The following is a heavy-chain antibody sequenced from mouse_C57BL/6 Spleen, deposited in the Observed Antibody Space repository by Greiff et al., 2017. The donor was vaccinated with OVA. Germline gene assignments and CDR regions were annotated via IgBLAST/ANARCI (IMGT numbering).Heavy chain of an antibody. Sequence: QVQLQQSGAELVKPGASVKISCKASGYAFSSYWMNWVKQRPGKGLEWIGQIYPGDGDTNYNGKFKGKATLTADKSSSTAYMQLSSLTSEDSAVYFCARSGTTDYYAMDYWGQGTSVTVSS. CDR3: ARSGTTDYYAMDY. CDR1: GYAFSSYW. CDR2: IYPGDGDT. J-gene: IGHJ4*01. D-gene: IGHD1-1*01. V-gene: IGHV1-80*01.